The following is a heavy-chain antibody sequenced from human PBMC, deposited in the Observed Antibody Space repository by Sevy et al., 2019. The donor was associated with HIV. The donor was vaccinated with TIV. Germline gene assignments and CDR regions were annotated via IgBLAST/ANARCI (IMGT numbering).Heavy chain of an antibody. J-gene: IGHJ4*02. CDR1: GFSFSIYS. Sequence: GGSLRLSCAASGFSFSIYSMNWVRQAPGRGLEWVSYMSNTGSTIHYAASVKGRVTISGDKAKNSLYLQMNSLRAEDTAVYYCASQRGGYERLYYFDYWGQGTLVTVSS. CDR2: MSNTGSTI. CDR3: ASQRGGYERLYYFDY. V-gene: IGHV3-48*01. D-gene: IGHD5-12*01.